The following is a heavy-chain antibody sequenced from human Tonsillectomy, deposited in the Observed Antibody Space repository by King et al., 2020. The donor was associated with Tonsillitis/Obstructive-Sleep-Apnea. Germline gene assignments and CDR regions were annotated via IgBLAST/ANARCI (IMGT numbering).Heavy chain of an antibody. J-gene: IGHJ4*02. D-gene: IGHD2-2*01. V-gene: IGHV1-2*06. CDR2: INPNSGGT. CDR1: GYTFTAYY. Sequence: VQLVESGAEVKKPGASVTVSCKASGYTFTAYYIHWVRQAPGQGLEWMGRINPNSGGTNYAQKFQGRVTMTRDTSISAAYMELSRLRSDDTAVYYCAREAQHCSSTSCYGTYFDFGAREPWSPSPQ. CDR3: AREAQHCSSTSCYGTYFD.